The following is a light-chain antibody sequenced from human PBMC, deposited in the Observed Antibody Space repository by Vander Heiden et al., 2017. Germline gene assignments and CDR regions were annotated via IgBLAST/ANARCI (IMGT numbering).Light chain of an antibody. Sequence: QPVLTQPPSVSGAPGQRVTISCTGSSPNIGAGHDVHWYQQLPKTAPKLLIYGNNNRPSGVPDRFSGSKSDTSASLAITGLQAEDEADYYCQSYDSSLSGVVFGGGTKLTVL. J-gene: IGLJ2*01. V-gene: IGLV1-40*01. CDR1: SPNIGAGHD. CDR2: GNN. CDR3: QSYDSSLSGVV.